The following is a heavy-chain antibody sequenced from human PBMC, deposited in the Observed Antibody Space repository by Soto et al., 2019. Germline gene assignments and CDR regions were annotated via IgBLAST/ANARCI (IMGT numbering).Heavy chain of an antibody. V-gene: IGHV3-7*01. Sequence: PGGSLRLSCAASGFTFSTYWMSWVRQAPGKGLQWVANIKQGRSDEYYVDSVKGRFTISRDNAKNSLYLQMNSLRAEDTAVYYCARANPKYYYDSSGYFGGSWFDPWGQGTLVTVSS. D-gene: IGHD3-22*01. CDR3: ARANPKYYYDSSGYFGGSWFDP. J-gene: IGHJ5*02. CDR2: IKQGRSDE. CDR1: GFTFSTYW.